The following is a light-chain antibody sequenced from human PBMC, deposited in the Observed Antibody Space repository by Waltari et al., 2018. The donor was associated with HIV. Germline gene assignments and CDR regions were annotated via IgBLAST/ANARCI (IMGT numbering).Light chain of an antibody. Sequence: QSVLTQPPSVSAAPGQKVTISCSGSSSNTGNNYVSWYQQLPRTAPKLLIYDNNQRPSGIPDRYSGSKSGTSATLGITGLQTGDEADYYCGTWDSSLSARVFGGGTKVTVL. CDR1: SSNTGNNY. CDR2: DNN. V-gene: IGLV1-51*01. CDR3: GTWDSSLSARV. J-gene: IGLJ3*02.